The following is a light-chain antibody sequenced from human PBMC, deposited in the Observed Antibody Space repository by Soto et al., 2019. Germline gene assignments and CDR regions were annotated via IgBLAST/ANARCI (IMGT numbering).Light chain of an antibody. V-gene: IGLV1-40*01. CDR3: QSYDSSLSGWV. Sequence: QSVLTQPPSVSGAPGQRVTISCTGSSSNIGAGYDVHWYEQLPGTAPKLLMYGNSNRPSGVPDRFSGSKSGTSASLAITGLQAEDEADYNCQSYDSSLSGWVFGGGTKLTVL. CDR2: GNS. CDR1: SSNIGAGYD. J-gene: IGLJ3*02.